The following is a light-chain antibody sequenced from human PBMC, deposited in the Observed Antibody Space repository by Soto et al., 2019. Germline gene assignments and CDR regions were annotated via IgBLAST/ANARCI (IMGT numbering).Light chain of an antibody. CDR2: DVS. V-gene: IGLV2-14*01. J-gene: IGLJ1*01. CDR1: SSDVGGYNY. Sequence: QSALTQPASVSGSPGQSITISCTGTSSDVGGYNYVSWYQQHPGKAPELMIYDVSNRPSGVSNRFSGSKSGNTASLTISGLQAEDEADYYCSSYTSSSILSYVFGTGTKVTVL. CDR3: SSYTSSSILSYV.